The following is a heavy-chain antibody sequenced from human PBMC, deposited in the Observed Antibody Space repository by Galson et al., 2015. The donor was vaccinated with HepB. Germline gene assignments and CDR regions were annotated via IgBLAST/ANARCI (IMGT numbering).Heavy chain of an antibody. CDR3: ARDRWPQGYGVDV. V-gene: IGHV6-1*01. D-gene: IGHD4-23*01. CDR1: GDRVSSNNAA. J-gene: IGHJ6*02. CDR2: IYYRSKWGY. Sequence: CAISGDRVSSNNAAWNWIRQSPSRGLEWLGRIYYRSKWGYDYAESVKSRITINSDTSKNQFSLQLNSVTPEDTAVYYCARDRWPQGYGVDVWGQGTTVTVSS.